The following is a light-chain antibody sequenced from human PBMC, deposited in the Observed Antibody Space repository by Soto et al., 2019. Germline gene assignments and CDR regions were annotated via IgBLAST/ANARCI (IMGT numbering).Light chain of an antibody. Sequence: EIVLTQSPATLSVSPGERATPSCRASQGVSSNLAWYQQKPGQGPRLLIYGASTRATGIPARFSGSGSGTEFTLNISSLQPEDFALYYCQQYNNWPPRGTFGQGTKVEFK. J-gene: IGKJ1*01. CDR2: GAS. CDR1: QGVSSN. V-gene: IGKV3-15*01. CDR3: QQYNNWPPRGT.